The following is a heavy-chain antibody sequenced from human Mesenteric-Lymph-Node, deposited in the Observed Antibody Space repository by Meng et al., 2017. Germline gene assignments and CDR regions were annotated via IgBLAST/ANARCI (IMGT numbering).Heavy chain of an antibody. CDR1: GDSVSSKSAA. J-gene: IGHJ4*02. V-gene: IGHV6-1*01. D-gene: IGHD1-26*01. Sequence: QVQLQQSGPGLVKPSQTLSLTCAISGDSVSSKSAAWSWIRKSPWRGLEWLGRTNYRSKWYNDYAVYVKSRISINPDTSKNQFSLRLNSVTPEDTAVYYCASTENHFWGQGTLVTVSS. CDR3: ASTENHF. CDR2: TNYRSKWYN.